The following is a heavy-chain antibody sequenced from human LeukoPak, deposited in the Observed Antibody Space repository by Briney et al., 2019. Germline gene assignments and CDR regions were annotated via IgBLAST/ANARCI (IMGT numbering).Heavy chain of an antibody. CDR3: ARAGYCTSNSCYSPNFYYMDV. V-gene: IGHV3-23*01. D-gene: IGHD2-2*01. J-gene: IGHJ6*03. CDR1: GLSFTNYA. CDR2: LTGYGGA. Sequence: GGSLRLSCEASGLSFTNYAMMWVRQAPGKGLQWISTLTGYGGAYYADSGEGRFIISRDNAKNSLFLQMYSLRADDTAVYYCARAGYCTSNSCYSPNFYYMDVWGKGTTVAVSS.